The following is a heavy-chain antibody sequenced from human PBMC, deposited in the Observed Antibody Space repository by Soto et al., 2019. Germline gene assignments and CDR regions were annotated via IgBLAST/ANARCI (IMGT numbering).Heavy chain of an antibody. CDR2: IYYSGST. D-gene: IGHD3-10*01. V-gene: IGHV4-59*01. Sequence: QVQLQESGPGLVKPSETLSLTCTVSGGSISSYYWSWIRQPPGKGLEWIGYIYYSGSTNYNPSLKSRVTISVDTSKNQFSLKLSSVTAADTAVYYCATREVTMVRGRDYYYYYMDVWGKGTTVTVSS. J-gene: IGHJ6*03. CDR1: GGSISSYY. CDR3: ATREVTMVRGRDYYYYYMDV.